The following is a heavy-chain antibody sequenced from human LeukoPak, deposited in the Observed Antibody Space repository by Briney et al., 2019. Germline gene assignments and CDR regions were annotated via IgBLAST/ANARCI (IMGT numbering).Heavy chain of an antibody. CDR2: IYYSGTT. V-gene: IGHV4-31*03. J-gene: IGHJ4*02. CDR1: GGSISSGGYY. D-gene: IGHD2-21*02. Sequence: SETLSLTCTVSGGSISSGGYYWSWIRQHPGKGLKWIGYIYYSGTTYYNPSLQSRVTISVDTSKNQFSLKLSSVTAADTAVYYCAREPVTAIFDYWGQGTLVTVSS. CDR3: AREPVTAIFDY.